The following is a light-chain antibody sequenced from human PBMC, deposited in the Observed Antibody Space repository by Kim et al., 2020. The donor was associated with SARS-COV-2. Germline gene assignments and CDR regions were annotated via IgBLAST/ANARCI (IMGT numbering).Light chain of an antibody. CDR1: SGHSNYA. CDR2: VNGDGSH. J-gene: IGLJ3*02. V-gene: IGLV4-69*01. CDR3: QTWGTGFRV. Sequence: ASVKLTCTLSSGHSNYAVAWHQQQPEKGPRYLMKVNGDGSHIKGAGIPDRFSGSSSGTERYLTISSLQSEDEADYYCQTWGTGFRVFGGGTQLTVL.